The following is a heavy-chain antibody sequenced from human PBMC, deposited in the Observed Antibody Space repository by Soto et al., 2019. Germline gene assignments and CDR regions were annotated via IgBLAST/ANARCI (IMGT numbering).Heavy chain of an antibody. J-gene: IGHJ6*03. D-gene: IGHD6-6*01. Sequence: EVQLAESGGGLAQPGGSLGLSCAASGFTLSGYARDWVRQAPGKGLEYVSGISSNGVGTYYANSVQGRFTISRDNSKNTVYLQMGSLRPEDMAVYYCARRARPDFYYMDVWGKGTTVTVS. CDR3: ARRARPDFYYMDV. CDR1: GFTLSGYA. CDR2: ISSNGVGT. V-gene: IGHV3-64*01.